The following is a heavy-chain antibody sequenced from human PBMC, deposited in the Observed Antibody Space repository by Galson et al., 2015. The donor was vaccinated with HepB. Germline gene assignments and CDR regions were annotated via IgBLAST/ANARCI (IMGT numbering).Heavy chain of an antibody. J-gene: IGHJ4*02. CDR2: ITSAGDKQ. Sequence: SLRLSCAASGFNFNTYSMHWVRQAPGKGLEWVAAITSAGDKQYYTDSVRGRFTISRDNSNNMMYLQMNSLRPEDTSVYYCARDAMGRGSGSYSAFDYWGQGTLVAVSS. V-gene: IGHV3-30*04. D-gene: IGHD1-26*01. CDR3: ARDAMGRGSGSYSAFDY. CDR1: GFNFNTYS.